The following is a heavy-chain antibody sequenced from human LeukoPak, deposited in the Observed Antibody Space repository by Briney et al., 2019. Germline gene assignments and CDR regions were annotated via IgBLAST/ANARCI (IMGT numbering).Heavy chain of an antibody. CDR3: ARAYGKQQLVGDY. V-gene: IGHV3-30-3*01. CDR2: ISPDGSNK. CDR1: GFTFSSYA. J-gene: IGHJ4*02. Sequence: GGSLRLSCAASGFTFSSYAMHWVRQAPGKGLEWVAVISPDGSNKYYADSVKGRFTISRDNSKNTLSLQINSLRAEHTAVYYCARAYGKQQLVGDYWGQGTLVTVSS. D-gene: IGHD6-13*01.